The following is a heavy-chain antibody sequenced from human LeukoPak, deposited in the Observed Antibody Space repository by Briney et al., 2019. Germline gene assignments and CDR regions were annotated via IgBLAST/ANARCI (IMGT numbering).Heavy chain of an antibody. CDR1: GASVSGSPYY. J-gene: IGHJ4*02. CDR3: AKSGGYGLIDY. D-gene: IGHD1-26*01. CDR2: IYYSGST. V-gene: IGHV4-39*01. Sequence: SETLSLTCTVSGASVSGSPYYWGWIRQPPGEGLEWIGNIYYSGSTYYNESLKSRVSISIDTSKNQFSLKLNSVTAADTAMYYCAKSGGYGLIDYWGQGTLVTVSS.